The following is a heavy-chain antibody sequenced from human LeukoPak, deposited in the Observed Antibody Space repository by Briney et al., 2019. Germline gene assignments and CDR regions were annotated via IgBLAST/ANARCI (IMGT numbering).Heavy chain of an antibody. CDR1: GFTFSSYW. J-gene: IGHJ5*02. V-gene: IGHV3-74*01. Sequence: GGSLRLSCTASGFTFSSYWMHWVRQAPGKGLVWVSRIKSDGSGTSYADSVKGRFTISRDNAKNSLYLQMNSLRAEDTAVYYCARPYSSGWDNWSDPWGQGTLVTVSS. CDR2: IKSDGSGT. CDR3: ARPYSSGWDNWSDP. D-gene: IGHD6-19*01.